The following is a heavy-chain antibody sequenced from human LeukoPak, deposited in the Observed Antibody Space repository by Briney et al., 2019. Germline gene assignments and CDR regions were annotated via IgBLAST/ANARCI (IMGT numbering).Heavy chain of an antibody. Sequence: SETLSLTCTVSGGSISSSNWWGWVRQPPGKGLEWIGEIYHSGSTKYNPSLKSRVTISVDNSKNQFSLKLSSVTAADTAVYYCARGEGYSSSWYQPHFDYWGQGTLVTVSS. CDR1: GGSISSSNW. CDR3: ARGEGYSSSWYQPHFDY. V-gene: IGHV4-4*02. J-gene: IGHJ4*02. CDR2: IYHSGST. D-gene: IGHD6-13*01.